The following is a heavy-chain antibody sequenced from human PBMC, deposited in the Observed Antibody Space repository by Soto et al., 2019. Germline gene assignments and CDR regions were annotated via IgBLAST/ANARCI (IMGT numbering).Heavy chain of an antibody. Sequence: GGSLRLSCAASGFTFSSYSMNWVRQAPGKGLEWVSSISSSSYIYYADSVKGRFTISRDNAKNSLYLQMNSLRAEDTAVYYCASLSSSSENYYGMDVWGQGTTVTVSS. CDR1: GFTFSSYS. D-gene: IGHD6-6*01. J-gene: IGHJ6*02. CDR2: ISSSSYI. CDR3: ASLSSSSENYYGMDV. V-gene: IGHV3-21*01.